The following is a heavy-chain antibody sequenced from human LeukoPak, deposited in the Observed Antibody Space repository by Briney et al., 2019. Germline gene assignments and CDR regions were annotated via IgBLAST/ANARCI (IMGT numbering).Heavy chain of an antibody. CDR2: ISSYNGNT. D-gene: IGHD3-3*01. Sequence: GASATVSCKSSGYSLTNYVISWVRQAPGQGLEWIGWISSYNGNTNYGHRVQGRLTMTTDTSTNTAYMELTSLRSDDTAVYYCARISWSLRFLVHDSDFWGQGILVTVSS. V-gene: IGHV1-18*01. CDR3: ARISWSLRFLVHDSDF. J-gene: IGHJ4*02. CDR1: GYSLTNYV.